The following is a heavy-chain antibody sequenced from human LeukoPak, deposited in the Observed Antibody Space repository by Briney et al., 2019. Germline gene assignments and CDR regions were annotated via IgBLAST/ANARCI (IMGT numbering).Heavy chain of an antibody. Sequence: SETLSLTCTVSGGSISSSSYYWGGIRQPPGKGLEWIGSIYYSGSTYYNPSLKSRVTISVDTSKNQFSLKLSSVTAADTAVYYCARPSYYDHAFDIWGQGTMVTVSS. CDR2: IYYSGST. CDR3: ARPSYYDHAFDI. J-gene: IGHJ3*02. V-gene: IGHV4-39*01. CDR1: GGSISSSSYY. D-gene: IGHD3-3*01.